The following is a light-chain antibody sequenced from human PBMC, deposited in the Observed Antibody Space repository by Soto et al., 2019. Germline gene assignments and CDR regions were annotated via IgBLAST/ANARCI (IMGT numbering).Light chain of an antibody. CDR1: QSVSSN. J-gene: IGKJ5*01. V-gene: IGKV3-15*01. Sequence: EKVITQSRATMSMSPGERATLSCRASQSVSSNLAWYQQKPGQAPRLLIYGASTRATGIPARFSGSGSGTEFTLTISSLQSEDFAVYYCQQYTNWPITFGQGTRLEIK. CDR2: GAS. CDR3: QQYTNWPIT.